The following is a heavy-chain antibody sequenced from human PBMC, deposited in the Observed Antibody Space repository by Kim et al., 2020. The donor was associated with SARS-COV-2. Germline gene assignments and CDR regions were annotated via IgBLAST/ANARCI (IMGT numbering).Heavy chain of an antibody. V-gene: IGHV1-2*02. CDR3: ARWVSSSGDSSGYRPGKNFDY. Sequence: ASVKVSCKASGYTFTGYYMHWVRQAPGQGLEWMGWINPNSGGTNYAQKFQGRVTMTRDTSISTAYMELSRLRSDDTAVYYCARWVSSSGDSSGYRPGKNFDYWGQGTLVTVSS. J-gene: IGHJ4*02. CDR2: INPNSGGT. CDR1: GYTFTGYY. D-gene: IGHD3-22*01.